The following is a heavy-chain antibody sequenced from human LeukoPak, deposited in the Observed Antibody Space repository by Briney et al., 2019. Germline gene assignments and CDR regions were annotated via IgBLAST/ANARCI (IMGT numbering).Heavy chain of an antibody. CDR2: ICYDGSNK. D-gene: IGHD2-2*01. Sequence: GGSLTLSCAPSGCTFSSYGMHWVRQAPGKGLEGVAVICYDGSNKYYADSVKVRFTLSRDNSKNTLYLQMNSLRAEDTAVYYCARDIYCSSTSCYGSPTYYYYGMDVWGKGATVTVSS. J-gene: IGHJ6*01. CDR1: GCTFSSYG. V-gene: IGHV3-33*01. CDR3: ARDIYCSSTSCYGSPTYYYYGMDV.